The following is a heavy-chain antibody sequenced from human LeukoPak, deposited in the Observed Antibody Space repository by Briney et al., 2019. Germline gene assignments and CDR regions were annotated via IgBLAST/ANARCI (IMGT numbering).Heavy chain of an antibody. Sequence: PGGSLRLSCAASGFTFSSYAMSWVRQAPGKGLEGVSAISGSGGSTYYADSVKGRFTISRDNSKNTLYLQMNSLRAEDTAVYSCAKALEMATIGGFDPWGQGTLVTVSS. J-gene: IGHJ5*02. CDR2: ISGSGGST. CDR3: AKALEMATIGGFDP. D-gene: IGHD5-24*01. CDR1: GFTFSSYA. V-gene: IGHV3-23*01.